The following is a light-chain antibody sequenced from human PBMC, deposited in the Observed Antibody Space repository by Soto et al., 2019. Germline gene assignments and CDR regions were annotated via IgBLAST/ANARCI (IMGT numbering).Light chain of an antibody. CDR2: GAS. Sequence: EIVLTQSPGTLSLSPGERATLSCRASRSVSSSYLAWYQQKTGQAPRLLIYGASSRATGIPDRFSGSGSGTDFTLTISRLEPEDFAVYYCQQYGSSPTFGGGTKVEIK. CDR1: RSVSSSY. V-gene: IGKV3-20*01. J-gene: IGKJ4*01. CDR3: QQYGSSPT.